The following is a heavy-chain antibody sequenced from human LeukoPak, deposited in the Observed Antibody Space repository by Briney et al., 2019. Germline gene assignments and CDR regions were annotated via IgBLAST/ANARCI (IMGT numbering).Heavy chain of an antibody. Sequence: SQTLSLTCAISGDSVSNNIATWNWVRQSPSRGLEWLGRTYYRSRWGNDYAISVKGRITINPDTSRNQFSLQLNSVTPEDTAVYYCVRDSDDYYWALAFWGQGTPVTVSS. D-gene: IGHD3-10*01. CDR2: TYYRSRWGN. V-gene: IGHV6-1*01. CDR1: GDSVSNNIAT. CDR3: VRDSDDYYWALAF. J-gene: IGHJ4*02.